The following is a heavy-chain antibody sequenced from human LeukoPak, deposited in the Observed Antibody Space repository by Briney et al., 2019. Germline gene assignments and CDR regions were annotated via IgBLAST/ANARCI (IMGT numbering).Heavy chain of an antibody. CDR2: IYYSGST. Sequence: PSETLSLTCTVSGGSISSYYWSWIRQPPGKGLEWIGYIYYSGSTNYNPSLKSRVTISVDTSKNQFSLKLSSVTAADTAVYYCARRAQRMGDTFDIWGQGTMVTVSS. CDR1: GGSISSYY. V-gene: IGHV4-59*08. J-gene: IGHJ3*02. D-gene: IGHD2-15*01. CDR3: ARRAQRMGDTFDI.